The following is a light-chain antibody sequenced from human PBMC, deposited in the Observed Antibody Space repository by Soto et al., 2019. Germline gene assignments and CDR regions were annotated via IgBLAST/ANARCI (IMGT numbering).Light chain of an antibody. V-gene: IGKV3-20*01. CDR2: GSS. Sequence: EIVLTQSPGTLSLSPGERATISCRASQSVSSSYFAWYQKQPGQAPRLIIYGSSSRATGIPDMCSSSVGGTYFMLIISRLEPDDFAVYYSKHNGSSFTFGPGTKVDIK. CDR1: QSVSSSY. CDR3: KHNGSSFT. J-gene: IGKJ3*01.